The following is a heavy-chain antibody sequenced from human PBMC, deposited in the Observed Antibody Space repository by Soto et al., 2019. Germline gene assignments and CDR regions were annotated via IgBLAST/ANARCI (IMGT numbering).Heavy chain of an antibody. CDR2: IYHSGST. Sequence: SETLSLTCAVSGGSISSSNWWSWVRQPPGKGLEWIGEIYHSGSTNYNPSLRSRVTISVDKSKNQFSLKLSSVTAADTAVYYCASSKWLPGYYYYGMDVWGQGTTVTVSS. D-gene: IGHD5-12*01. J-gene: IGHJ6*02. CDR1: GGSISSSNW. V-gene: IGHV4-4*02. CDR3: ASSKWLPGYYYYGMDV.